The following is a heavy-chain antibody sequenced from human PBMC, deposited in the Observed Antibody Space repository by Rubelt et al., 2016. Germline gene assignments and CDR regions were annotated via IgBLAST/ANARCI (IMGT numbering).Heavy chain of an antibody. CDR3: AGGDYGDYGY. V-gene: IGHV4-4*02. J-gene: IGHJ4*02. Sequence: WVRQPPGKGLEWIGEIYHSGSTNYNPSLKSRVTISVDTSKNQFSLKLSSVTAADTAVYYCAGGDYGDYGYWGQGTLVTVSS. D-gene: IGHD4-17*01. CDR2: IYHSGST.